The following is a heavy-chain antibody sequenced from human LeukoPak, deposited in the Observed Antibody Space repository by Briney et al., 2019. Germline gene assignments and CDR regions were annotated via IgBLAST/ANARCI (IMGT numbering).Heavy chain of an antibody. CDR2: ITSTSAYR. D-gene: IGHD1-26*01. CDR1: GFAFNAYT. V-gene: IGHV3-21*01. CDR3: ARVTMGATTLNYYYFFMDV. Sequence: GGSLRLSCVGSGFAFNAYTITWVRQAPGKGLEWVSSITSTSAYRQYGDSVRGRFTISRDNTKNTVSLQMDSLGADDTAVYHRARVTMGATTLNYYYFFMDVWGKGTTVTVSS. J-gene: IGHJ6*03.